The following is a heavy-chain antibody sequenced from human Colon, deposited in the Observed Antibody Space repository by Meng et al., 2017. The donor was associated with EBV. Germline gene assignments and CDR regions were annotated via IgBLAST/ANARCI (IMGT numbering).Heavy chain of an antibody. CDR3: ARNRPRGVATGANWFDP. Sequence: QGQVGKSGSELKKPGCSVKFSCKASGYTFTSYAMNWVRQAPGQGLEWMGWISAYNGNTNYAQKLQGRVTMTTDTSTSTAYMELRSLRSDDTAVYYCARNRPRGVATGANWFDPWGQGTLVTVSS. D-gene: IGHD5-12*01. CDR2: ISAYNGNT. CDR1: GYTFTSYA. V-gene: IGHV1-18*01. J-gene: IGHJ5*02.